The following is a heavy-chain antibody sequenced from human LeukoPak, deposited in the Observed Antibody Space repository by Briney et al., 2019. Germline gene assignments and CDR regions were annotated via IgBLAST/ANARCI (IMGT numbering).Heavy chain of an antibody. V-gene: IGHV4-4*09. CDR1: GGSISSYY. CDR3: ASATGGYYYYYMDV. J-gene: IGHJ6*03. Sequence: PSETLSLTCTVSGGSISSYYWSWIRQPPGKGLEWIGYIYTSGSTNYNPSLKSRVTISVDTSKNQFPLKLSSVTAADTAVYYCASATGGYYYYYMDVWGKGTTVTVSS. D-gene: IGHD2-8*02. CDR2: IYTSGST.